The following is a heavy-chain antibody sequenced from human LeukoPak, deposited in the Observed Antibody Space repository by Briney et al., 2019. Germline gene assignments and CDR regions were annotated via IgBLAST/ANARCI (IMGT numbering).Heavy chain of an antibody. CDR1: GFAFGSEA. D-gene: IGHD6-13*01. J-gene: IGHJ4*02. V-gene: IGHV3-23*01. CDR2: ISPGGGTT. Sequence: GGSLRLSCAVSGFAFGSEAMSWVRQSPARGLEWVASISPGGGTTYYADYVKGRFTISRDNSKNTLYLQMNSLRAEDTAVYYCARRPQLAGGAYYFDYWGQGTLVTVSS. CDR3: ARRPQLAGGAYYFDY.